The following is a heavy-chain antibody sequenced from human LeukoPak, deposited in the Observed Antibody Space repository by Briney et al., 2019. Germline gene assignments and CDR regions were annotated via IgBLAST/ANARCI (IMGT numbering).Heavy chain of an antibody. CDR3: TVNYGNDY. V-gene: IGHV3-73*01. Sequence: GGSLRLSCAAYGFIFSNSWMNWVRQAPGKGLEWVGRIRSKANSYATAYAASVKGRFTISRDDSKNTAYLQMNSLKTEDTAVYYCTVNYGNDYWGQGTLVTVSS. CDR2: IRSKANSYAT. D-gene: IGHD3-10*01. J-gene: IGHJ4*02. CDR1: GFIFSNSW.